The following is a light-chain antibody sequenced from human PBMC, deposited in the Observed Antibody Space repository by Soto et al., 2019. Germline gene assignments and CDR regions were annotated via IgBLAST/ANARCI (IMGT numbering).Light chain of an antibody. V-gene: IGKV1-6*01. CDR3: LQDYNYPLT. Sequence: AIQMTQSPSSLSASVGDRVTITCRASQGIRNDLGWYQQKPGKAPKLLVYGASSLQSGVPSRFRGSVFCTDFTLTISSLQPEDFATYYCLQDYNYPLTFGGGTKVEIK. CDR1: QGIRND. CDR2: GAS. J-gene: IGKJ4*01.